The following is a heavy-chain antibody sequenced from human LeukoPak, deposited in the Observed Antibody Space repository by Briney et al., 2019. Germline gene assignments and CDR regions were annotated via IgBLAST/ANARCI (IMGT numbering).Heavy chain of an antibody. Sequence: PGGSLRLSWAASGFTFTTYAMSWVRQAPGKGLEWLSSISGSSGGTLYADSVKGRFTISRDNSKTTLYLQMSSLRAEDTAIYYCARDLRLLWFGEFLNWFDPWGQGTLVTVSS. V-gene: IGHV3-23*01. CDR1: GFTFTTYA. D-gene: IGHD3-10*01. CDR3: ARDLRLLWFGEFLNWFDP. CDR2: ISGSSGGT. J-gene: IGHJ5*02.